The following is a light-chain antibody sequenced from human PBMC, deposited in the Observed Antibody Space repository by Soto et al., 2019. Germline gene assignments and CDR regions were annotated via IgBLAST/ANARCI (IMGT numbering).Light chain of an antibody. Sequence: DIQMTQSPSTLSASVGDTVTITCRASQNINTWLAWYQQKPGKAPKFLIYDASSLDRGVPSRFSGDRSGTEFTLTISSLQPDDVGIYYCQHYRRHSDLTFGGGTRIEIK. CDR1: QNINTW. CDR3: QHYRRHSDLT. CDR2: DAS. V-gene: IGKV1-5*01. J-gene: IGKJ4*01.